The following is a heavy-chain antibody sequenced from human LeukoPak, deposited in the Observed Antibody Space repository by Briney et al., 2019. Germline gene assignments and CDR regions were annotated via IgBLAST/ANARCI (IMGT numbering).Heavy chain of an antibody. CDR2: VSGSGSEI. J-gene: IGHJ1*01. D-gene: IGHD3-22*01. CDR1: GFTFNNFE. Sequence: GSLRLSCAASGFTFNNFEMNWVRQAPGKGLEWVSYVSGSGSEIHYGDSVKGRFTISRDNAKNSLYLQMNSLRAEDTAVYYCASEDYYDSSAYYYRNFQHWGQGTLVTVSS. V-gene: IGHV3-48*03. CDR3: ASEDYYDSSAYYYRNFQH.